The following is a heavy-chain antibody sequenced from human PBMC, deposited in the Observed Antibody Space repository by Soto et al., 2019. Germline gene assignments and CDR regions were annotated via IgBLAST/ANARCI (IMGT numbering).Heavy chain of an antibody. J-gene: IGHJ4*02. Sequence: EVQVVESGGGLVKPGGSLRLSCAASGFTFSDYSMNWVRQGPGKGLEWVSSISTTSTHIYYADSLKGRFTISRDNVKNSLFLQTNSLRAEDTAVYYCARGTTTLQREDRLDYWGQGTLVTVSS. CDR1: GFTFSDYS. D-gene: IGHD2-2*01. CDR2: ISTTSTHI. V-gene: IGHV3-21*01. CDR3: ARGTTTLQREDRLDY.